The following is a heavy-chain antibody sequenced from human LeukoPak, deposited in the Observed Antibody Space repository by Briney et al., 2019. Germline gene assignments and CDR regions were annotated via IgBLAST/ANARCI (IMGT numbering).Heavy chain of an antibody. J-gene: IGHJ3*02. CDR2: VFHDGST. Sequence: SETLSLTCTVSGRSISLGYYWGWIRQPPGKGLEWIGSVFHDGSTHYNPSLQSRVSISVDKSKNQFSLKLSSVTAADTAVYYCARDPNYYGSGSHEAFDIWGQGTMVTVSS. CDR3: ARDPNYYGSGSHEAFDI. D-gene: IGHD3-10*01. V-gene: IGHV4-38-2*02. CDR1: GRSISLGYY.